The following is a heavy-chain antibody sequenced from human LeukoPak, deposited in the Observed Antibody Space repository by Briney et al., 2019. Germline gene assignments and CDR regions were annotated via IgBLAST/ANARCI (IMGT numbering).Heavy chain of an antibody. Sequence: SVKVSCKASGFTFTSSAVQWARQARGQRLEWIGWIVVGSGNTNYAQKFQERVTITRDMSTSTAYMELSSLRSEDTAVYYCAAEPTDFLSNDLWSGLGAFDIWGQGTMVTVSS. D-gene: IGHD3-3*01. V-gene: IGHV1-58*01. J-gene: IGHJ3*02. CDR1: GFTFTSSA. CDR3: AAEPTDFLSNDLWSGLGAFDI. CDR2: IVVGSGNT.